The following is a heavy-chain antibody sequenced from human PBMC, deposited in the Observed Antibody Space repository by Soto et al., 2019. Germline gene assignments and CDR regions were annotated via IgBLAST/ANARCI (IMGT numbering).Heavy chain of an antibody. J-gene: IGHJ5*02. CDR2: ISAYNGNT. CDR3: AREDRSSSWSGWFDP. V-gene: IGHV1-18*01. D-gene: IGHD6-13*01. Sequence: VASVKVSCKASGYTFTSYGISWVRQAPGQGLEWMGWISAYNGNTNYAQKLQGRVTMTTDTSTSTAYMELRSLRSDDTAVYYCAREDRSSSWSGWFDPWGKGTLVTVSS. CDR1: GYTFTSYG.